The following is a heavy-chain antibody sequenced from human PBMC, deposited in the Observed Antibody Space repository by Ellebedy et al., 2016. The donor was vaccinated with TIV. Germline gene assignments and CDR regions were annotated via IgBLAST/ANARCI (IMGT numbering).Heavy chain of an antibody. CDR2: IRYDGSNK. J-gene: IGHJ6*02. V-gene: IGHV3-30*02. CDR3: ASPIFVDV. CDR1: GFTFSSYG. D-gene: IGHD3-3*01. Sequence: GGSLRLSCAASGFTFSSYGMHWVRQAPGKGLEWVAFIRYDGSNKYYADSVKGRFTISRDNAKNSLYLQMNSLRAEDTAVYYCASPIFVDVWGQGATVTVSS.